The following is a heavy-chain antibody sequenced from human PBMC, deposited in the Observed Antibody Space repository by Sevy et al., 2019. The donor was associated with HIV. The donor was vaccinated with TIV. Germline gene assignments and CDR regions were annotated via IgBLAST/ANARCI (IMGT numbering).Heavy chain of an antibody. CDR2: ISYSGST. D-gene: IGHD1-20*01. CDR1: GGSIISGGYY. CDR3: ARATNLNPFDI. Sequence: SETLSLTCTVSGGSIISGGYYWSWIRQHPGKGLEWVGYISYSGSTYYNPSLKSRVTISVDTSKNQFSLKLSSVTAADTAVYYCARATNLNPFDIWGQGTMVTVSS. V-gene: IGHV4-31*03. J-gene: IGHJ3*02.